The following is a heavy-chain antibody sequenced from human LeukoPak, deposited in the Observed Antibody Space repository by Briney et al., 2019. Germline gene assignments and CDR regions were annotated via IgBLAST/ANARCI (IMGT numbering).Heavy chain of an antibody. J-gene: IGHJ5*02. Sequence: ASVKVSCKTSGYTFTTYDINWVRQAAGQGLEWMGWMNVTTGNSGYAQKFQGRVTMTRNTSISTAYMELTSLRSEGTAVYYCVRARDYYETLNYFDPWGQGTLVTVSS. CDR1: GYTFTTYD. CDR3: VRARDYYETLNYFDP. V-gene: IGHV1-8*01. D-gene: IGHD3-22*01. CDR2: MNVTTGNS.